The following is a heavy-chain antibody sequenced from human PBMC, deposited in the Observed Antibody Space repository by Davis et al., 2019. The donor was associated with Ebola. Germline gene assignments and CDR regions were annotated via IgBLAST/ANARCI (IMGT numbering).Heavy chain of an antibody. J-gene: IGHJ4*02. D-gene: IGHD3-3*01. V-gene: IGHV1-18*01. CDR1: GYTFTSYD. CDR2: MNPNNGNT. CDR3: ARVLEWLPPDY. Sequence: ASVKVSCKASGYTFTSYDINWVRQATGQGLEWMGWMNPNNGNTNYAQKLQGRVTMTTDTSTSTAYMELRSLRSDDTAVYYCARVLEWLPPDYWGQGTLVTVSS.